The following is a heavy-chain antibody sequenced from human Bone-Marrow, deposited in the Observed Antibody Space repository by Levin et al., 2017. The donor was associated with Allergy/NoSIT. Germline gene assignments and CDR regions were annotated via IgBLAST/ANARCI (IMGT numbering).Heavy chain of an antibody. Sequence: LGESLKISCEASGFTFTRYWMTWVRQAPGKGLEWVANIKQDGSEAHYVDSVKGRFTISRDNAKESVFLQMSSLRAEDTGIYYCARNVHYSFWSGYLYWGQGARITVSS. CDR2: IKQDGSEA. V-gene: IGHV3-7*01. J-gene: IGHJ4*02. D-gene: IGHD3-3*01. CDR1: GFTFTRYW. CDR3: ARNVHYSFWSGYLY.